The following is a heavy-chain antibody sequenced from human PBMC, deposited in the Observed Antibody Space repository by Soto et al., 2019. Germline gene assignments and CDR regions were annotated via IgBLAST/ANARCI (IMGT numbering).Heavy chain of an antibody. CDR1: GGTFSNYA. CDR3: ARDRIVGANNWFDP. Sequence: SVKVSCKASGGTFSNYAISWVRQAPGQGLEWMGGIIPIFGTANYAQKFQGRVTITADESTSTAYMELSSLRSEDTAVYYCARDRIVGANNWFDPWGQGTLVTVSS. D-gene: IGHD1-26*01. J-gene: IGHJ5*02. V-gene: IGHV1-69*13. CDR2: IIPIFGTA.